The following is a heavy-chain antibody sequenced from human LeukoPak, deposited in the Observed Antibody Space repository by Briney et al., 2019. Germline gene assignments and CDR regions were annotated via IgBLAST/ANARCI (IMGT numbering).Heavy chain of an antibody. D-gene: IGHD6-13*01. CDR2: INHSGST. CDR1: GGSFSGYY. V-gene: IGHV4-34*01. J-gene: IGHJ4*02. Sequence: SETLSLTCAVYGGSFSGYYWSWIRQPPGKGLEWIGEINHSGSTNYNPSLKSRVTISVDTPKNQFSLKLSSVTAADTAVYYCARTAAAAPFDYWGQGTLVTVSS. CDR3: ARTAAAAPFDY.